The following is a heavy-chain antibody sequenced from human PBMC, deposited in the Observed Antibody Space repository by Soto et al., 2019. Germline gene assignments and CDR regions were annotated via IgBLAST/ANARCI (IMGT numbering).Heavy chain of an antibody. CDR2: ISGSGGST. CDR3: AKDEVVVEYYYYYGMDV. V-gene: IGHV3-23*01. Sequence: GGSLRLSCAASGFTFSSYAMSWVRQAPGKGLEWVSAISGSGGSTYYADSVKGRFTISRDNSKNTLYLQMNSLRAEDTAVYYCAKDEVVVEYYYYYGMDVWGQGTTVTVSS. CDR1: GFTFSSYA. D-gene: IGHD3-22*01. J-gene: IGHJ6*02.